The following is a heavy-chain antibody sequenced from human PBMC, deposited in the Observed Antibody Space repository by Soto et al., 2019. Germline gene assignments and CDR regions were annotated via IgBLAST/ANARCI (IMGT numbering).Heavy chain of an antibody. CDR3: ARSPDSSGYYPRWYYYGMDV. D-gene: IGHD3-22*01. J-gene: IGHJ6*02. V-gene: IGHV4-39*07. CDR1: GGSISSSSYY. Sequence: SETLSLTCTVSGGSISSSSYYWGWIRQPPGKGLEWIGEINHSGSTNYNPSLKSRVTISVDTSKNQFSLKLSSVTAADTAVYYCARSPDSSGYYPRWYYYGMDVWGQGTTVTVSS. CDR2: INHSGST.